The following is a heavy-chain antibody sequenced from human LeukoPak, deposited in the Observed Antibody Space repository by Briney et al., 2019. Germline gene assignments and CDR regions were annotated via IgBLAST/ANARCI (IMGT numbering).Heavy chain of an antibody. CDR2: IYHSGST. CDR1: GGSISSGYY. V-gene: IGHV4-38-2*02. Sequence: PSETLSLTCTVSGGSISSGYYWGWIRQPPGKGLEWIGSIYHSGSTYYNPSLKSRVTISVDTSKNQFSLKLSSVTAADTAVYYCARDSVVIAMDPYMDVWGKGTTVTVSS. CDR3: ARDSVVIAMDPYMDV. J-gene: IGHJ6*03. D-gene: IGHD2-21*01.